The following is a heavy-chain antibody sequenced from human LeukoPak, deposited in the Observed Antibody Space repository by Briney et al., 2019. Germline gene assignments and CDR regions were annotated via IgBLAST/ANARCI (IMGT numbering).Heavy chain of an antibody. J-gene: IGHJ4*02. CDR1: GFAFTTYW. D-gene: IGHD3-10*01. V-gene: IGHV3-74*01. Sequence: PGGSLRLSCAASGFAFTTYWMHWVRQAPGKGLVWVSRINTDETIANYADSVTGRFTISRDNAKNTLHLQMNSLSVEDTAVNYCARGVAGSGSYYNVGFDFWGQGALVTVSS. CDR3: ARGVAGSGSYYNVGFDF. CDR2: INTDETIA.